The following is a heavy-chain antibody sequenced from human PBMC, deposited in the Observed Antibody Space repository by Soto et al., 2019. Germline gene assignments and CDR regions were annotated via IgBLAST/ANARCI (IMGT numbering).Heavy chain of an antibody. CDR3: AREPVIIDAFDI. V-gene: IGHV4-59*01. D-gene: IGHD3-3*01. J-gene: IGHJ3*02. CDR2: IYYSGST. CDR1: GGSISSYY. Sequence: SETLSRTCTVSGGSISSYYWSWIRQPPGKGLEWIGYIYYSGSTNYNPSLKSRVTISVDTSKNHFSLKLSSVTAADTAVYYCAREPVIIDAFDIWGQGTMVTVSS.